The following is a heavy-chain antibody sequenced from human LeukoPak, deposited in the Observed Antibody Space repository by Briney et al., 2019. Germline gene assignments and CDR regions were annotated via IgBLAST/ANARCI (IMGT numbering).Heavy chain of an antibody. J-gene: IGHJ4*02. CDR1: GYTFTDNY. Sequence: ASVKVSCKASGYTFTDNYIHWVRQAPGQGLEWMGWLNPSSGGTHYAQNFQDRVTMTRDTSITTAYMELSRLRSDDTAVYYCARPLLCSTSWPRFDYWGQGTLVAVSS. D-gene: IGHD2-2*01. CDR3: ARPLLCSTSWPRFDY. V-gene: IGHV1-2*02. CDR2: LNPSSGGT.